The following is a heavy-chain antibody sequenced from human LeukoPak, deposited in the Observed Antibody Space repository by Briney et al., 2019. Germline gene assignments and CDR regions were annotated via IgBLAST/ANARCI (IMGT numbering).Heavy chain of an antibody. D-gene: IGHD5-18*01. CDR1: GGTFSSYA. CDR3: ARSRSGYSYDHAAFEI. J-gene: IGHJ3*02. CDR2: IIPIFGTA. V-gene: IGHV1-69*13. Sequence: SVKVSCKASGGTFSSYAISWVRQAPGQGLEWMGGIIPIFGTANYAQKFQGRVTITADESTSTAYMELSSLRSADTAVYYCARSRSGYSYDHAAFEIWGQGTMVTVSS.